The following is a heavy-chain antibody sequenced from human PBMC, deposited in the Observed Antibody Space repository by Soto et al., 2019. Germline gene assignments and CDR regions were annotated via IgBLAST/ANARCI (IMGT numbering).Heavy chain of an antibody. V-gene: IGHV3-11*03. Sequence: PGGSLRLSCAASGFTFSDYYMSWIRQAPGKGLEWVSYISSSSSYTNYADSVKGRFTNSRDNAKNSLYLKMNSLRAEDTAVYYCARSPGYSSSWLSWGQGTLVTVSS. J-gene: IGHJ5*02. CDR2: ISSSSSYT. D-gene: IGHD6-13*01. CDR3: ARSPGYSSSWLS. CDR1: GFTFSDYY.